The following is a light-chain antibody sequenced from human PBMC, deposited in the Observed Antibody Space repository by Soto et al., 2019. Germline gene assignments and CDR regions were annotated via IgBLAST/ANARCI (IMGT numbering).Light chain of an antibody. V-gene: IGKV3-15*01. CDR1: QTVGTN. J-gene: IGKJ3*01. CDR2: GAS. Sequence: EVVLTQSPATLSVSPGERATLSCRASQTVGTNLAWYQQRPGQAPRLLIYGASTRATGIPARFSGSGSGSEFTLTISSRQSDDDAVYYCQQYNKWPLFTFGPGTRVDNK. CDR3: QQYNKWPLFT.